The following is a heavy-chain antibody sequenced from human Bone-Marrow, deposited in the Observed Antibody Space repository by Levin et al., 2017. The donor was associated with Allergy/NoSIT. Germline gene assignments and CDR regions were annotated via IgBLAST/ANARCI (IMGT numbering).Heavy chain of an antibody. CDR3: ARVREGRYLDWTTNGFDP. V-gene: IGHV4-4*02. CDR1: GDSISDSNW. J-gene: IGHJ5*02. Sequence: SCAVSGDSISDSNWWTWVRQSPGKGLEWIGEIFHRGNTNYNPSLKTRVTISLDKSKNQFSLKLKFVTAADTAVYYCARVREGRYLDWTTNGFDPWGQGTLVIVSS. D-gene: IGHD3-9*01. CDR2: IFHRGNT.